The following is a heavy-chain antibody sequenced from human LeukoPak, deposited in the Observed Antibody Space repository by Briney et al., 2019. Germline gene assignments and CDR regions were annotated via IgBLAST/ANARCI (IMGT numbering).Heavy chain of an antibody. CDR2: LWYDVSNK. CDR1: GFTFSRYG. V-gene: IGHV3-33*01. CDR3: ARNSIAYSNMAVSANMADY. Sequence: PGRSLRLSCAASGFTFSRYGMHWVRPAPAKGLEGVAFLWYDVSNKDYADSMKGRFTISSDNAKNTLYLQMNSLSVEDTAVYYCARNSIAYSNMAVSANMADYWGQGTLVTVSS. J-gene: IGHJ4*02. D-gene: IGHD2-15*01.